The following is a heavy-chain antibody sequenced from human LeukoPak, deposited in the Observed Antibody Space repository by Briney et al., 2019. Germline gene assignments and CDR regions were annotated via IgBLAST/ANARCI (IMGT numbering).Heavy chain of an antibody. CDR3: ARASHWLAFDN. CDR1: GFTFRSYE. Sequence: GGSLRLSCTASGFTFRSYEMNWVRQAPGKGLEWVSYIGSSGGSVYYADSVKGRFTISRDNSKNTLYLQMNSLRAEDTAVYFCARASHWLAFDNWGQGTLVTVSS. V-gene: IGHV3-48*03. D-gene: IGHD6-19*01. CDR2: IGSSGGSV. J-gene: IGHJ4*02.